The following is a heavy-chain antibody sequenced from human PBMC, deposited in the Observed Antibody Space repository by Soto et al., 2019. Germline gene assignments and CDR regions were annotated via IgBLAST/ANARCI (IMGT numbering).Heavy chain of an antibody. Sequence: ASVKVSCKASGYTFTSYGISWVRQAPGQGLEWMGWISAYNGNTNYAQKLQGRVTMTTDTSTSTAYMELRSLRSDDTAVYYCARTGQPIRHYYDSSGYNPWGQGTLVTVS. D-gene: IGHD3-22*01. CDR3: ARTGQPIRHYYDSSGYNP. J-gene: IGHJ5*02. CDR2: ISAYNGNT. CDR1: GYTFTSYG. V-gene: IGHV1-18*01.